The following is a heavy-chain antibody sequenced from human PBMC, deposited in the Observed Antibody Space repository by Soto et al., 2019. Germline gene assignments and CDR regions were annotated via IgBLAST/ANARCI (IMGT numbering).Heavy chain of an antibody. CDR3: ARGKKTRFDYKYCSGGSCDYYYYYGMDV. CDR2: IYYSGST. V-gene: IGHV4-59*08. Sequence: SETLSLTCTVSGGSISSYYWSWIRQPPGKGLEWIGYIYYSGSTNYNPSLKSRVTIPVDTSKNQFSLKLSSVTAADTAVYYCARGKKTRFDYKYCSGGSCDYYYYYGMDVWGQGTTVTVSS. CDR1: GGSISSYY. J-gene: IGHJ6*02. D-gene: IGHD2-15*01.